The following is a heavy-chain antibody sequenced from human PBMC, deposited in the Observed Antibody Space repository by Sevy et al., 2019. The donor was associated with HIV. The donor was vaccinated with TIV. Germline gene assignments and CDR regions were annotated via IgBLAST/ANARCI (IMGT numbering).Heavy chain of an antibody. D-gene: IGHD6-19*01. CDR3: ARDRQGITVAGTAIDY. CDR2: ITLSGSTI. J-gene: IGHJ4*02. V-gene: IGHV3-48*03. Sequence: GGSPRLSCTASGFTFSSYEMNWVRQAPGKGLEWVSYITLSGSTIYYADSVNGRFTISRDNAKNSLYLQMNSLRAEDTAVYYCARDRQGITVAGTAIDYWGQGTLVTVSS. CDR1: GFTFSSYE.